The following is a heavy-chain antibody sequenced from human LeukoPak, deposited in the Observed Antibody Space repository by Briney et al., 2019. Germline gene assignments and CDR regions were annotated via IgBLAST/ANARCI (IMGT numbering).Heavy chain of an antibody. J-gene: IGHJ4*02. CDR1: GGSISSSNYH. Sequence: SETLSLTCSVSGGSISSSNYHWGWVRQPPGEGLEWIGTIYYTATTYYNPSLKSRLTISVDTSRNQFSLKLTSVTAADTAVYYCARERRWYPFDYWGQGTLVTVSS. CDR3: ARERRWYPFDY. CDR2: IYYTATT. V-gene: IGHV4-39*02. D-gene: IGHD4-23*01.